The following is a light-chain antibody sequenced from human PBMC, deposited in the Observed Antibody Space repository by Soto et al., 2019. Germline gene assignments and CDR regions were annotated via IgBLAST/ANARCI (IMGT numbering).Light chain of an antibody. V-gene: IGKV3-20*01. CDR3: QQYGGSPRIT. J-gene: IGKJ5*01. CDR2: GAS. CDR1: QSVSRPF. Sequence: DIVLAQSPGTLSLSPGERATLSCRASQSVSRPFLAWYQQKPGQAPWLLIYGASNRATGIPDRFSGSGSGTDFTLIINRLEPEDVAIYYCQQYGGSPRITFGQGTRLEIK.